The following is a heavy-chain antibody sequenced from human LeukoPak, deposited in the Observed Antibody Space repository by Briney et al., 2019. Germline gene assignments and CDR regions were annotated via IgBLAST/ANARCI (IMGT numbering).Heavy chain of an antibody. CDR1: GYTLTELS. J-gene: IGHJ5*02. Sequence: ASVKVSCKVSGYTLTELSMHWVRQAPGKGLEWMGGFDPEDGETIYAQKFQGRVTMTEDTSTDTAYMELSSLRSEDTAVYYCATGWGVRGVIIDNWFDPWGQGTLVTVSS. D-gene: IGHD3-10*01. V-gene: IGHV1-24*01. CDR2: FDPEDGET. CDR3: ATGWGVRGVIIDNWFDP.